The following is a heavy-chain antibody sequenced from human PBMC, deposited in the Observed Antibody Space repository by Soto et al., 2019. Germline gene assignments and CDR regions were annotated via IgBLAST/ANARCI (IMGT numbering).Heavy chain of an antibody. CDR3: ARGDRSTWYGLDV. J-gene: IGHJ6*02. CDR2: IYSGGIT. Sequence: EVQLVESGGGLVQPGGSLRLSCADSGLTVSNNHMNWVRQAPGKGLEWVSVIYSGGITYYADSVKGRFTISRDNSKNTLYLQMDRLRAEDTAVYYCARGDRSTWYGLDVWGQGTTVTVSS. CDR1: GLTVSNNH. V-gene: IGHV3-66*01. D-gene: IGHD2-2*01.